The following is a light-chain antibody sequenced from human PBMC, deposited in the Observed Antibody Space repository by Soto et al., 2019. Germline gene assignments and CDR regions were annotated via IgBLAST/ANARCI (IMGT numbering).Light chain of an antibody. CDR2: GAS. CDR1: QSVSSNY. CDR3: QQCGSSPLT. V-gene: IGKV3-20*01. Sequence: EIVLTQSPGTLSLSPGERATLSCRASQSVSSNYLAWYQQKPGQAPRLLIYGASSRATGIPDRFSGSGSGTDFTLTISRLEPEDFAVYYCQQCGSSPLTFGGGTKVELK. J-gene: IGKJ4*01.